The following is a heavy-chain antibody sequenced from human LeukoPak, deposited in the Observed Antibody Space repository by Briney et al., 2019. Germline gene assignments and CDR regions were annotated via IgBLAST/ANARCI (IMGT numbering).Heavy chain of an antibody. J-gene: IGHJ4*02. V-gene: IGHV4-39*01. CDR3: ARHGGEYYDILTGYFNPKEFDY. CDR1: GGSISSSSYY. Sequence: SETLSLTCTVSGGSISSSSYYWGWIRQPPGKGLEWIGSIYYSGSTYYNPSLKSRITISVDTSKNQSSLKLSSGTAADTAVYYCARHGGEYYDILTGYFNPKEFDYWGQGTLVTVSS. CDR2: IYYSGST. D-gene: IGHD3-9*01.